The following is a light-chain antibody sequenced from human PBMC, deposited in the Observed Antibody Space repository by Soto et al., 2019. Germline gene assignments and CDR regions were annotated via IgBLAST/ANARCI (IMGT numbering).Light chain of an antibody. CDR2: DVN. V-gene: IGLV2-14*01. J-gene: IGLJ2*01. Sequence: QSALTQPASVSGSPGQSITISCTGTSSDVGGYNFVSWYQQHPGKAPKLMIYDVNNRPSGVSNRFSGSKSGNTASLTISGLQAEDEADYYCSSYTGSSTPVLFGGGTKLTVL. CDR1: SSDVGGYNF. CDR3: SSYTGSSTPVL.